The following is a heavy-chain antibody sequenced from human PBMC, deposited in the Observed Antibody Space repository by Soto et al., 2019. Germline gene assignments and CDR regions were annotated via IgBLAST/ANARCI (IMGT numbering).Heavy chain of an antibody. J-gene: IGHJ6*02. CDR3: APLTVSLSGPYGIHV. CDR1: GYSVSSSDYY. V-gene: IGHV4-39*01. CDR2: MLYSGLT. Sequence: QLHLQESGPGLVKTSATLSLTCSVSGYSVSSSDYYWAWIRQPPGKGLEWIGSMLYSGLTYYNLSDKSLFTLSVDTSKNQSSVSTNSVTASDTAVYYCAPLTVSLSGPYGIHVWGQGTTVNDAS. D-gene: IGHD2-15*01.